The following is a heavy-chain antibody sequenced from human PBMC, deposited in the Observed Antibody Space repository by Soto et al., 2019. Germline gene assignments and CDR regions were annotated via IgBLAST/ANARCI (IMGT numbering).Heavy chain of an antibody. Sequence: QVQLVQSGAEVKKPGASVKVSCKASGYTFTSYGISWVRQAPAQGLEWMGWISAYNGNTNYAQKLQGRVTMTTDTSTSTAYMELRSLRSDDTAVYYCARLPLTYYYDSSGYMFQHWGQGTLVTVSS. V-gene: IGHV1-18*01. CDR2: ISAYNGNT. J-gene: IGHJ1*01. CDR3: ARLPLTYYYDSSGYMFQH. D-gene: IGHD3-22*01. CDR1: GYTFTSYG.